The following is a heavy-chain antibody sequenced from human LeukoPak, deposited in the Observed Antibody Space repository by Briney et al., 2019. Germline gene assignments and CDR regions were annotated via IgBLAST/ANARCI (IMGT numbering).Heavy chain of an antibody. D-gene: IGHD4-17*01. CDR3: AKDESTVTRWSDSPFDY. Sequence: GGSLRLSCAASGFTFSSYGMHWVRQAPGKGLEWVAFIRYDGSNKYYADSVKGRFTISRDNSKNTLYLQMNSLRAEDTAVYYCAKDESTVTRWSDSPFDYWGQGTLVTVSS. CDR2: IRYDGSNK. CDR1: GFTFSSYG. J-gene: IGHJ4*02. V-gene: IGHV3-30*02.